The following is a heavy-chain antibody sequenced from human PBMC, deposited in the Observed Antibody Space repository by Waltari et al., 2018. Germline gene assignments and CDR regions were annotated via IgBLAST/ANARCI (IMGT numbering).Heavy chain of an antibody. V-gene: IGHV3-21*01. CDR1: GLNFRSYS. Sequence: EVQLVESGGGLVKPGGSLRLSCVVSGLNFRSYSMNWVRQAPGKGLEWVSYISDGSDYSYYADSVKGRFTISRDNAKNSLYLQMNRLRTDDTAVYYCARDFYCSDGRCTDYWGQGTLATVSS. J-gene: IGHJ4*02. D-gene: IGHD2-15*01. CDR2: ISDGSDYS. CDR3: ARDFYCSDGRCTDY.